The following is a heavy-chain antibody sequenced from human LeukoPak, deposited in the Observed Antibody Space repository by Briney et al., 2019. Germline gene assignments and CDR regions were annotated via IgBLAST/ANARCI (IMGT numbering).Heavy chain of an antibody. CDR2: ISDSGGRT. CDR1: GITLSNYG. Sequence: GGSLRLSCAVSGITLSNYGMSWVRQAPGKGLEWVAGISDSGGRTNYADSVKGRFTISRDNPKNTLYLQMNSLRAEDTAVYYCAVELYDSSGYYYGRFDYWGQGTLVTVSS. V-gene: IGHV3-23*01. J-gene: IGHJ4*02. D-gene: IGHD3-22*01. CDR3: AVELYDSSGYYYGRFDY.